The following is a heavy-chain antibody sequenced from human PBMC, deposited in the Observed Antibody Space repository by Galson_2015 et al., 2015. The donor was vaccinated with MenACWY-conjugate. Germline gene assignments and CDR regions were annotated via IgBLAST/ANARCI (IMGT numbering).Heavy chain of an antibody. V-gene: IGHV3-48*02. Sequence: SLRLSCAASGFTFSTYSMNWVRQAPGKGLEWVSYISSSSSTIYYADSVKGRFTISRDNAKNLLYLQMNTLRDEDTAVYYCARVPGYSYGYYDWWGQGTLVTVS. CDR1: GFTFSTYS. CDR3: ARVPGYSYGYYDW. CDR2: ISSSSSTI. J-gene: IGHJ4*02. D-gene: IGHD5-18*01.